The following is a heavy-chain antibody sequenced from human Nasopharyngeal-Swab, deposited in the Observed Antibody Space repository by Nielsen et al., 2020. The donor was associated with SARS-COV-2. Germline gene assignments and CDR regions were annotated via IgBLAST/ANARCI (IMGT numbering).Heavy chain of an antibody. J-gene: IGHJ6*02. Sequence: GESLKISCAASGFTFSSYAMHWVRQAPGKGPEWVAVISYDGSNKYYADSVKGRFTISRDNSKNTLYLQMNSLRAEDTAVYYCARDYYDSSGYSYGMDVWGQGTTVTVSS. CDR2: ISYDGSNK. V-gene: IGHV3-30*04. D-gene: IGHD3-22*01. CDR3: ARDYYDSSGYSYGMDV. CDR1: GFTFSSYA.